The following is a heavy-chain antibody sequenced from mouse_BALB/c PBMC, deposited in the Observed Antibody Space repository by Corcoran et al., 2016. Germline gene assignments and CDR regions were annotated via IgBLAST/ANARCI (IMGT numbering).Heavy chain of an antibody. V-gene: IGHV9-3-1*01. CDR2: INTYTGEP. D-gene: IGHD1-2*01. CDR3: AGYYGFFDY. Sequence: QIQLVQSGPELKKPGETVKISCKASGYTFTNYGMNWVKQAPGKGLKWMGWINTYTGEPTYADDFKGRFAFSLETSASTAYLQINNLKNEDTATYFCAGYYGFFDYWGQGTTLTVSS. CDR1: GYTFTNYG. J-gene: IGHJ2*01.